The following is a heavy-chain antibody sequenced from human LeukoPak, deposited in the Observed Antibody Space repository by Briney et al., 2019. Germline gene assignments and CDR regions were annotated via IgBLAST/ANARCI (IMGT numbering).Heavy chain of an antibody. CDR3: ARRGDHSSSWYLIDY. V-gene: IGHV5-51*01. Sequence: GESLKISSRAAGYSFTSYWIGWVRQMRGKRLEWMGIIYTGDSDTRYSPSFQGQVTISADKSISTAYLQWSSLKASDTAMYYCARRGDHSSSWYLIDYWGQGTLVTVSS. D-gene: IGHD6-13*01. J-gene: IGHJ4*02. CDR1: GYSFTSYW. CDR2: IYTGDSDT.